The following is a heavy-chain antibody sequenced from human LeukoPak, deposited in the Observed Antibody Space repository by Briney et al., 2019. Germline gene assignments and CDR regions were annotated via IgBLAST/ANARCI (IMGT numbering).Heavy chain of an antibody. V-gene: IGHV1-18*01. J-gene: IGHJ6*02. CDR1: GYTFINYG. D-gene: IGHD2/OR15-2a*01. Sequence: ASVKVSCKASGYTFINYGISWVRQAPGQGLEWMGWISVYNGDTNYEQKFQGRVTMTTDTSTNTAYMELRSLRSDDTAVYYCARDGASWRASLITFYYDAMDVWGQGTTVTVS. CDR2: ISVYNGDT. CDR3: ARDGASWRASLITFYYDAMDV.